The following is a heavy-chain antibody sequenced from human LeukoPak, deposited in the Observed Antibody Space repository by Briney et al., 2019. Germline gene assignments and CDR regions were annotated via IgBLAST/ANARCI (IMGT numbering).Heavy chain of an antibody. J-gene: IGHJ3*02. CDR1: GGSISSGSYY. Sequence: SQTLSLTCTVSGGSISSGSYYWSWIRQPAGKGLEWIGRIYTSGSTNYNPSLKSRVTISVDTSKNQFSLKLSSVTAADTAVYYCARVGWVRGGPQGNAFDIWGQGTMVTVSS. D-gene: IGHD3-10*01. CDR2: IYTSGST. CDR3: ARVGWVRGGPQGNAFDI. V-gene: IGHV4-61*02.